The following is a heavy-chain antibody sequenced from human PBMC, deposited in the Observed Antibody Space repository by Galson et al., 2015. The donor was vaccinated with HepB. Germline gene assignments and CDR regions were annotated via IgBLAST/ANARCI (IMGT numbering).Heavy chain of an antibody. Sequence: SETLSLTCTVSGGSISSYYWSWIRQPPGKGLEWIGYIYYSGSTNYNPSLKSRVTISVDTSKNQFSLKLSSVTAADTAVYYCARFYRWAREVDSYYYSGMDVWGQGTTVTVS. CDR1: GGSISSYY. D-gene: IGHD2-15*01. V-gene: IGHV4-59*01. J-gene: IGHJ6*02. CDR3: ARFYRWAREVDSYYYSGMDV. CDR2: IYYSGST.